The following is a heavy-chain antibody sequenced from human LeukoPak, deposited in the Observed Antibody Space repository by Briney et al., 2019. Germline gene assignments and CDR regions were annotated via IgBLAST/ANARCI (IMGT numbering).Heavy chain of an antibody. J-gene: IGHJ4*02. Sequence: GGSLRLSCAASGLTFSSHWMHWVRQAPGKGLVWVSRITNDGSSTTYADSVKGRFTISRDNSKNTVYLHMDGLRDEDTAVYFCARGGYYYDTTGSPGDYWGQGTLVTVSS. CDR3: ARGGYYYDTTGSPGDY. CDR1: GLTFSSHW. V-gene: IGHV3-74*01. D-gene: IGHD3-22*01. CDR2: ITNDGSST.